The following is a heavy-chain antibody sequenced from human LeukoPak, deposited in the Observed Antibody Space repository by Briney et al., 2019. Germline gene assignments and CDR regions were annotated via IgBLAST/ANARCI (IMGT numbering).Heavy chain of an antibody. J-gene: IGHJ4*02. D-gene: IGHD2-21*02. CDR2: IYHSGST. CDR1: GYSISSGSY. CDR3: AREHCGGDCYLDY. Sequence: SETLSLTCAVSGYSISSGSYWGWIRQPPGKGLEWIGSIYHSGSTYYNPSPKSRVTISVDTSKNQFSLKLSSVTAADTAVCYCAREHCGGDCYLDYWGQGTLVTVSS. V-gene: IGHV4-38-2*02.